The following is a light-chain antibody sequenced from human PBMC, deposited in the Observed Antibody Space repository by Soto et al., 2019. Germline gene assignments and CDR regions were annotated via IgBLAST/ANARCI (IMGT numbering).Light chain of an antibody. J-gene: IGKJ5*01. CDR2: DAS. V-gene: IGKV3-11*01. Sequence: VMTQSPAALSVSPGERATLSCRASQSVSSYLAWYQQKPGQAPRLLIYDASNRATGIPARFSGSGSGTDFTLTISSLEPEDFAVYYCQQRSNWPITFGQGTRLEIK. CDR1: QSVSSY. CDR3: QQRSNWPIT.